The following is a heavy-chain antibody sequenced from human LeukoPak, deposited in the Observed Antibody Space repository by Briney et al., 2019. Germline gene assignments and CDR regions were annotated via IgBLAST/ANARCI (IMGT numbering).Heavy chain of an antibody. J-gene: IGHJ4*02. CDR2: ISSSSSYM. V-gene: IGHV3-21*01. CDR1: GFTFSSYS. Sequence: GSLRLSCAASGFTFSSYSMNWVRQAPGKGLEWVSSISSSSSYMYYADSVKGRFTISRDNAKNSLYLQMNSLRAEDTAVYYCARDSGVVRRVIILDYWGQGTLVTVSS. CDR3: ARDSGVVRRVIILDY. D-gene: IGHD3-10*01.